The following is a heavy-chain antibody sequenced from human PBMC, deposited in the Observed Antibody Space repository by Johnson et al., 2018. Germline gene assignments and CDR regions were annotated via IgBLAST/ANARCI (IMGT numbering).Heavy chain of an antibody. CDR2: ISQDEMNQ. CDR3: AREDRSSGRAGIFGV. D-gene: IGHD3-22*01. J-gene: IGHJ3*01. V-gene: IGHV3-30*03. Sequence: QVQLVETGGGVVQPGTSLRLSCGVSGVTLSNSIMHWFRQAPGKGLEWVALISQDEMNQQYGDSARDRFITSSDISRNTVYQQMNSLRDEDTAGYYCAREDRSSGRAGIFGVWGQGTMVTVSS. CDR1: GVTLSNSI.